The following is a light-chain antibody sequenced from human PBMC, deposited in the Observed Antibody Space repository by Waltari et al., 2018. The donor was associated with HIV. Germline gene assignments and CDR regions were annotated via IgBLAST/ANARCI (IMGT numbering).Light chain of an antibody. CDR1: TSNIGHRN. V-gene: IGLV1-44*01. CDR3: SVWDGSLSAWV. J-gene: IGLJ3*02. CDR2: SNK. Sequence: QSVVTQPPSLSQTSGPPVIISCSGSTSNIGHRNVNWYQKLPKTAPKLIIYSNKERPSGVPARFSGSKSGTSASLAITGLLSEDEAEYYCSVWDGSLSAWVFGGGTKLTVL.